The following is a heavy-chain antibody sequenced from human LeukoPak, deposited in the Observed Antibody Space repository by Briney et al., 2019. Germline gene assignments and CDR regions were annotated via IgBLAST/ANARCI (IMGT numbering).Heavy chain of an antibody. CDR3: VSFYETD. J-gene: IGHJ4*02. Sequence: GGSLRLSCAASGNYCMHWVRQALGQGLVWVSHINSDGSWTSYADSVQGRFTISKDNAKNTVYLQMYSLRAEDTAVYYCVSFYETDWGRGTLATVSS. D-gene: IGHD3-16*01. V-gene: IGHV3-74*01. CDR2: INSDGSWT. CDR1: GNYC.